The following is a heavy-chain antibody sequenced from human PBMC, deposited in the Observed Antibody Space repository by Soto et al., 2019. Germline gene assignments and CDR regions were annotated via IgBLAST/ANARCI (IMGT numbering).Heavy chain of an antibody. CDR3: ARDGTGYYGAFDI. Sequence: GGSLRLSCAASGFTFSSYVMHWVRQAPGKGLEWVAVIWYDGSNKYYADSVNGRFTISRDNSKNTLYLQMNSLRAEDTAVYYCARDGTGYYGAFDIWGQGTMVTVSS. CDR2: IWYDGSNK. CDR1: GFTFSSYV. V-gene: IGHV3-33*01. D-gene: IGHD3-22*01. J-gene: IGHJ3*02.